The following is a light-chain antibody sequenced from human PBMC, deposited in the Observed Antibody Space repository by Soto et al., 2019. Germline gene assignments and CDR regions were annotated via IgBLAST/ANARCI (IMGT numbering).Light chain of an antibody. CDR2: DAS. V-gene: IGKV1-5*01. J-gene: IGKJ1*01. CDR1: QSLSSY. Sequence: DIQMTQSPSTLSASVGDRVTITCRASQSLSSYLAWYQQKPGKAPNLLIYDASNLESGVPSRLSGSGSGTEFTLTISSLQPDDFATYYCQQYNSYPWTFGLGTRVEIK. CDR3: QQYNSYPWT.